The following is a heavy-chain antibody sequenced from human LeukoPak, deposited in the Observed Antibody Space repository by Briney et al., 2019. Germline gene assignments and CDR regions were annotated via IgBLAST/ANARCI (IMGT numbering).Heavy chain of an antibody. J-gene: IGHJ6*03. D-gene: IGHD6-19*01. CDR1: GGSFSGYY. CDR2: IKSKTDGGTT. CDR3: TTVNTYSSGWHYYYYYYMDV. V-gene: IGHV3-15*01. Sequence: TSETLSLTCAVYGGSFSGYYWSWVRQAPGKGLEWVGRIKSKTDGGTTDYAAPVKGRFTISRDDSKNTLYLQMNSLKTEDTAVYYCTTVNTYSSGWHYYYYYYMDVWGKGTTVTISS.